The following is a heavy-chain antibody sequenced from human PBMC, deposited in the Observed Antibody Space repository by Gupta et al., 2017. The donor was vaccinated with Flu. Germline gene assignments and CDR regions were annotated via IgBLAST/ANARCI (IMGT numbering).Heavy chain of an antibody. V-gene: IGHV3-72*01. CDR3: TRLNFYAGRGYYNDY. CDR2: SKNKAYSYTT. D-gene: IGHD3-3*01. J-gene: IGHJ4*02. Sequence: EVQLVESGGGLVQPGGSLRLSCVVSGFTFSDHHIDWVRQAPGKGLEWIGRSKNKAYSYTTVYAASVEGRFTLSRDDSENSVNLELNSLKTEDTAVYYCTRLNFYAGRGYYNDYWGQGILVTVSS. CDR1: GFTFSDHH.